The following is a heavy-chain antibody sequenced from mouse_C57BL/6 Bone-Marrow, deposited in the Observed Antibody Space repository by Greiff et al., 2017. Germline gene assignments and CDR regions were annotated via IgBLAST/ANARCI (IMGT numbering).Heavy chain of an antibody. J-gene: IGHJ4*01. CDR1: GYTFTSYW. Sequence: QVQLQQPGTELVKPGASVKLSCKASGYTFTSYWMHWVKQRPGQGLEWIGNINPSNGGTNYTEKFKSKATLTVDKSSSTAYMQLSSLTSEDSAVYYCARRKYYGSRDYAMDYWGQGTSVTVSS. CDR2: INPSNGGT. CDR3: ARRKYYGSRDYAMDY. V-gene: IGHV1-53*01. D-gene: IGHD1-1*01.